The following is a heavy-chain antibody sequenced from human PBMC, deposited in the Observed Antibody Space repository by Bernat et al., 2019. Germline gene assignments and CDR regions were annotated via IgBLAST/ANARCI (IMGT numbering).Heavy chain of an antibody. CDR1: GFTFSSYS. CDR3: ARDLKQLVGTYYYYGMDV. J-gene: IGHJ6*02. CDR2: ISSSSSYI. Sequence: EVQLVESGGGLVKPGGSLRLSCAASGFTFSSYSMNWVRQAPGKGLERVSSISSSSSYIYYADSVKGRFTISRDNAKNSLYLQMNSLRAEDTAVYYCARDLKQLVGTYYYYGMDVWGQGTTVTVS. V-gene: IGHV3-21*01. D-gene: IGHD6-6*01.